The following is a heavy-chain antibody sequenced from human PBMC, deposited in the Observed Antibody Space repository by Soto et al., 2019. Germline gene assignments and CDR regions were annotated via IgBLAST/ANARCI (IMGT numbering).Heavy chain of an antibody. V-gene: IGHV3-9*01. CDR2: VSWTNISF. J-gene: IGHJ4*02. CDR3: AKDRNTAMVTGDFDY. CDR1: GFTFGDYA. Sequence: GGSLRLSCAASGFTFGDYAMHWVRQVPGRGLEWVSGVSWTNISFGYADSVKGRFTISRDNARNSLYLQMNSLRREDTAFYYCAKDRNTAMVTGDFDYWGQGILVTVSS. D-gene: IGHD5-18*01.